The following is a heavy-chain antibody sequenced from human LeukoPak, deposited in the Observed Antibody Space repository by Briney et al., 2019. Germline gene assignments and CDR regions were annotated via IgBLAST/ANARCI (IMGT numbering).Heavy chain of an antibody. Sequence: PSETLSLTCAVYGGSFSGYYWSWIRQHPGKGLEWIGYIYYSGSTYYNPSLKSRVTISVDTSKNQFSLKLSSVTAADTAVYYCARDSPVDAFDIWGQGTMVTVSS. J-gene: IGHJ3*02. CDR2: IYYSGST. CDR3: ARDSPVDAFDI. V-gene: IGHV4-31*11. CDR1: GGSFSGYY.